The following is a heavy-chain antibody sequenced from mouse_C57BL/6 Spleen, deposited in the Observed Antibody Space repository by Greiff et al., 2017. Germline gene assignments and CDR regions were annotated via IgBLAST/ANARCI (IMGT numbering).Heavy chain of an antibody. D-gene: IGHD1-1*01. Sequence: QVQLQQSGAELVRPGASVTLSCKASGYTFTDYEMHWVKQTPVHGLEWIGAIDPETGGTAYNQKFKGKAILTADKSSSTAYMELRSLTSEDSAVYYCTRGAVVAPHWYFDVWGTGTTVTVSS. CDR2: IDPETGGT. V-gene: IGHV1-15*01. CDR1: GYTFTDYE. J-gene: IGHJ1*03. CDR3: TRGAVVAPHWYFDV.